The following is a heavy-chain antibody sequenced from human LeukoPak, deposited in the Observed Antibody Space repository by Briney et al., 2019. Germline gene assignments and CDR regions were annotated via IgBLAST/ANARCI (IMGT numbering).Heavy chain of an antibody. Sequence: GGSLRLSCVAYNFTFTAYNMNWVRQAAGKGLEWISYINYSRNKISYADSVKGRFSISRDNDKNAVYLQMNSLTDEDTAIYYCARDWGYGYSYQWDEGTLVTVSA. CDR1: NFTFTAYN. CDR2: INYSRNKI. CDR3: ARDWGYGYSYQ. J-gene: IGHJ4*02. D-gene: IGHD5-24*01. V-gene: IGHV3-48*02.